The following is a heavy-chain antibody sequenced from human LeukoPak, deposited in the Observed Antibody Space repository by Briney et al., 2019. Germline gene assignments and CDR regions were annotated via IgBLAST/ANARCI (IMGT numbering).Heavy chain of an antibody. CDR1: GFTFSTYG. D-gene: IGHD2-15*01. CDR3: ARAYCGGGFCYSGFDF. J-gene: IGHJ4*02. V-gene: IGHV3-48*02. Sequence: GGSLRLSCATPGFTFSTYGMNWVRQAPGKGLEWVSYISSSTSTIYYADSVKGRFTISRDNAKNSLYLQMNSLRDEDTAVYYCARAYCGGGFCYSGFDFWGQGTLVTVSS. CDR2: ISSSTSTI.